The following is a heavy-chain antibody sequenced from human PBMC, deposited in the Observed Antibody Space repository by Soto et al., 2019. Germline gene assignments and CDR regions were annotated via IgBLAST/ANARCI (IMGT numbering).Heavy chain of an antibody. Sequence: QVQLQQWGAGPLRPLETLSLTCGVSGGSFSGYYWAWIRQSPGKGLEWIGEINDRGSINYNPSLKSRVSISVDTSKTQSSLNLRSVTAADTAVYYCARESHDMLTGPPWVWYFDLWGRGTLVTVSS. CDR2: INDRGSI. V-gene: IGHV4-34*01. CDR1: GGSFSGYY. J-gene: IGHJ2*01. CDR3: ARESHDMLTGPPWVWYFDL. D-gene: IGHD3-9*01.